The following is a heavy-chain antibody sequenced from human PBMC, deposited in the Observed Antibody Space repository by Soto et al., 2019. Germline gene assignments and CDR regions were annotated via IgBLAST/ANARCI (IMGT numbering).Heavy chain of an antibody. D-gene: IGHD6-19*01. CDR2: ISSSSSYI. CDR3: ARDRTASSGSFDY. V-gene: IGHV3-21*01. Sequence: GGSLRLSCAASGFTFSSYSMNWVRQAPGKGLEWVSSISSSSSYIYYADSVKGRFTISRDNAKNSLYLQMDSLRAEDTAVYYCARDRTASSGSFDYWGQGTLVTVSS. J-gene: IGHJ4*02. CDR1: GFTFSSYS.